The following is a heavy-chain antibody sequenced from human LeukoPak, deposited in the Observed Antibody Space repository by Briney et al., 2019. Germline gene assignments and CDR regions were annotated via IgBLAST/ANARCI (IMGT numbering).Heavy chain of an antibody. Sequence: QPGGSLRLSCAASGFTVSSNYMSWVRQAPGKGLEWVSVIYSGGSTYYADSVKGRFTISRDNSKNTLYLQMNSLRAEDTAVYYCASGYGSGSYSYYYGMDVWAKGPRSPSP. D-gene: IGHD3-10*01. CDR2: IYSGGST. CDR3: ASGYGSGSYSYYYGMDV. V-gene: IGHV3-66*01. CDR1: GFTVSSNY. J-gene: IGHJ6*02.